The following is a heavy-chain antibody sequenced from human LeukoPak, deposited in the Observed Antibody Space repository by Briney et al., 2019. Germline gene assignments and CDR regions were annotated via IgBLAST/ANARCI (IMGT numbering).Heavy chain of an antibody. J-gene: IGHJ4*02. Sequence: ASVKVSCKASGYTFRDHFLHWVRQAPGQGLEWMGWINPNGGGTRYAQNFQGRVTMTRDTSINTAYMELSSLRSDDTAVYYCAAPILHHTYFFDYWGQGTQVTVSS. V-gene: IGHV1-2*02. D-gene: IGHD3-9*01. CDR2: INPNGGGT. CDR3: AAPILHHTYFFDY. CDR1: GYTFRDHF.